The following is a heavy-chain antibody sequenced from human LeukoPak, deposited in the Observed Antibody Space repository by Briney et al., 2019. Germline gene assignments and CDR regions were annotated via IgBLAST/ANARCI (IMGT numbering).Heavy chain of an antibody. CDR1: GGSFSGYY. V-gene: IGHV4-34*01. D-gene: IGHD4-17*01. CDR3: ARGGATTVTTSYYYYGMDV. Sequence: PSETLSLTCAVYGGSFSGYYWSWIRQPPGKGLKWIGEINHSGSTNYNPSLKSRVTISVDTSKNQFSLMLSSVTAADTAVYYCARGGATTVTTSYYYYGMDVWGKGTTVTVSS. CDR2: INHSGST. J-gene: IGHJ6*04.